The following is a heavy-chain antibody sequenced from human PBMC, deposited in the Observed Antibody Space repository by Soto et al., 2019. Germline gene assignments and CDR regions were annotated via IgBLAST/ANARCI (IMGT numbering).Heavy chain of an antibody. CDR2: INPNSGGT. V-gene: IGHV1-2*04. J-gene: IGHJ3*02. Sequence: ASVKVSCKASGYTFTGYYIHWVRQAPGQGLEWMGWINPNSGGTNYAQKFQGSVTLTRDTSISTAYLDLSRLIYDDTAVYYCATDVWSGYYFHKLDAFDIWGQGTMVTVSS. D-gene: IGHD3-3*01. CDR3: ATDVWSGYYFHKLDAFDI. CDR1: GYTFTGYY.